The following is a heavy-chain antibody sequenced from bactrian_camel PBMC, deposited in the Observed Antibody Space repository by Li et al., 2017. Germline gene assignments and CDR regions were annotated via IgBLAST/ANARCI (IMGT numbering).Heavy chain of an antibody. Sequence: VQLVESGGGSVPAGESLTLSCVATGFKFSTADMTWVRQAKGKGLEWVATINSGEITNYADSVKGRFTISRDNAKNTVYLQINTLRPEDSGTYICAAYSLSGSCHPRGDFGYWGQGTQVTVS. D-gene: IGHD1*01. CDR2: INSGEIT. CDR1: GFKFSTAD. CDR3: AAYSLSGSCHPRGDFGY. V-gene: IGHV3S40*01. J-gene: IGHJ6*01.